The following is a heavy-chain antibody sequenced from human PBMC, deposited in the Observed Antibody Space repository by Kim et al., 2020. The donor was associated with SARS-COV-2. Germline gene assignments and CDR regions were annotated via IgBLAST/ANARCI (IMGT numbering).Heavy chain of an antibody. CDR1: GYTFTSYG. CDR3: ARGPQWVEGNYYYYYGMDV. CDR2: ISAYNGNT. V-gene: IGHV1-18*01. Sequence: ASVKVSCKASGYTFTSYGISWVRQAPGQGLEWMGWISAYNGNTNYAQKLQGRVTMTTDTSTSTAYMELRSLRSDDTAVYYCARGPQWVEGNYYYYYGMDVWGQGTTVTVSS. D-gene: IGHD6-19*01. J-gene: IGHJ6*02.